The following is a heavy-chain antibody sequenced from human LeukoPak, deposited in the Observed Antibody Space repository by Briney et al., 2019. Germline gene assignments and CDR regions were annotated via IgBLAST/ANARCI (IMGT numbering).Heavy chain of an antibody. CDR2: IRYDGSNK. D-gene: IGHD6-19*01. CDR3: AKESSGWYWGYYFDY. J-gene: IGHJ4*02. Sequence: GGSLRLSCEASGFTFDNYWMSWVRQAPGKGLEWVAFIRYDGSNKYYADSVKGRFTISRDNSKNTLYLQMNSLRAGDTAVYYCAKESSGWYWGYYFDYWGQGTLVTVSS. V-gene: IGHV3-30*02. CDR1: GFTFDNYW.